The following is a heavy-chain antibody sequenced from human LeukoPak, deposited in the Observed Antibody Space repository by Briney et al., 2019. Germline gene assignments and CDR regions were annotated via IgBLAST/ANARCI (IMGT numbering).Heavy chain of an antibody. CDR1: GFTFSSYA. J-gene: IGHJ4*02. Sequence: GGSLRLSCAASGFTFSSYAMSWVRQAPGKGLEWVSAISGSGGSTYYADSVKGRFTISRDNSKNTLYLQMNSLRAEDTAVYYCARDRGYYDSSGYYDYWGQGTLVTVSS. CDR2: ISGSGGST. V-gene: IGHV3-23*01. CDR3: ARDRGYYDSSGYYDY. D-gene: IGHD3-22*01.